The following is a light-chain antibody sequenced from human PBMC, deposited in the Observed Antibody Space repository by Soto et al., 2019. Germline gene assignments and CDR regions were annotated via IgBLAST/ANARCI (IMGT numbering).Light chain of an antibody. CDR2: GAS. CDR1: QSVSSSY. Sequence: EIVLTQSPGPLSLSPGERATLSCRASQSVSSSYLAWYQQKPGQAPRLLIYGASSRATGIPDRFSGSGYGTDFTLTISRLEPEDFAVYYCQQYGSSRTWTFSQGTKVEIK. J-gene: IGKJ1*01. V-gene: IGKV3-20*01. CDR3: QQYGSSRTWT.